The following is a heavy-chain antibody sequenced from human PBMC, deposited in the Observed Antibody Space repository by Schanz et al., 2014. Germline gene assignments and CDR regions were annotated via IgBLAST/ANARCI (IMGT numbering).Heavy chain of an antibody. CDR1: GFTFTNYA. J-gene: IGHJ4*02. CDR3: AKSLESCPGGRCSRGYFDY. CDR2: ISDSGDTA. Sequence: DVQLLESGGGLVQPGGSLRLPCAASGFTFTNYAMSWVRQAPGKGLEWVSLISDSGDTAYYADSVKGRFTISRDNFKGALYLQMSSLRAEDTAVYYCAKSLESCPGGRCSRGYFDYWGQGTLXTVSS. D-gene: IGHD2-8*02. V-gene: IGHV3-23*01.